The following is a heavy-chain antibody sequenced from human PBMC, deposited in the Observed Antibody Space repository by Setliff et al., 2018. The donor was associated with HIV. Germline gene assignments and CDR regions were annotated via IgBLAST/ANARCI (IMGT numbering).Heavy chain of an antibody. D-gene: IGHD4-17*01. Sequence: PGESLTISCAASGFTFSSYSMNWVRQAPGKGLEWVSYISSSSSYTHYADSVKGRFTISRDNVKNSLYLQMNSLGAEDTAVYYCAREVVDRVTTAWYFDLWGRGILVTVSS. J-gene: IGHJ2*01. CDR3: AREVVDRVTTAWYFDL. CDR1: GFTFSSYS. V-gene: IGHV3-21*01. CDR2: ISSSSSYT.